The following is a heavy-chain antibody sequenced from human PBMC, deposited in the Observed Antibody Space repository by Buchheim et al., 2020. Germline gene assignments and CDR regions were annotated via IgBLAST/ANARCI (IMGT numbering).Heavy chain of an antibody. D-gene: IGHD2-21*02. CDR2: ITASGGTT. CDR3: ANGAYCGGDCYSYFDY. J-gene: IGHJ4*02. CDR1: GFTFSSNT. V-gene: IGHV3-23*01. Sequence: EVQLLESGGGLVQPGGSLRLSCAASGFTFSSNTMSWVRQAPGKGLEWVSAITASGGTTSYADSVKGRFTISSDNSKNTLYLQMDSLRAEDTAIYYCANGAYCGGDCYSYFDYWGQGSL.